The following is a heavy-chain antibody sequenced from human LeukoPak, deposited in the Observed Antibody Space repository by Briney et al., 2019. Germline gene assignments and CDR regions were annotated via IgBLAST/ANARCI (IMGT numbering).Heavy chain of an antibody. Sequence: GGSLRLSCAASGFTFSSYGMHWVRQAPGKGLEWVAVIWYDGTNKYYADSVKGRFTISRDNSKNTLYLQMNSLRAEDTAVYYCASYSNGENFDYWGQGTPVTVSS. CDR1: GFTFSSYG. CDR2: IWYDGTNK. J-gene: IGHJ4*02. CDR3: ASYSNGENFDY. V-gene: IGHV3-33*01. D-gene: IGHD2-8*01.